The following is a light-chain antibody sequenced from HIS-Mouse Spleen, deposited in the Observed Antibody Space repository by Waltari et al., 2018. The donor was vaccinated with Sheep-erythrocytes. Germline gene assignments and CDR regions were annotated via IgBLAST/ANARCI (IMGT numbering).Light chain of an antibody. CDR1: SSHVGRYHL. Sequence: QSALTQPASVSGSPGQSITISCTGTSSHVGRYHLVSWYQQHPGKAPKLMIYEGSKRPSGVSNRFSGSKSGNTASLTISGLQAEDEADYYCCSYAGSSTLVFGGGTKLTVL. CDR3: CSYAGSSTLV. CDR2: EGS. J-gene: IGLJ2*01. V-gene: IGLV2-23*01.